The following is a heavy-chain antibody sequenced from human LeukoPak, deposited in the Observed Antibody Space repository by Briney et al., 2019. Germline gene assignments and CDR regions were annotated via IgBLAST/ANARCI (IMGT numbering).Heavy chain of an antibody. D-gene: IGHD3-10*01. V-gene: IGHV4-34*01. CDR1: GGSFSGYY. CDR2: INHSGST. CDR3: ARGTYLGITMVRGVPYYFDY. Sequence: PSETLSLTCAVYGGSFSGYYWSWIRQPPGKGLEWIGEINHSGSTNYNPSLKSRVTISVDTSKNQFSLKLSSVTAADTAVYYCARGTYLGITMVRGVPYYFDYWAREPWSPSPQ. J-gene: IGHJ4*02.